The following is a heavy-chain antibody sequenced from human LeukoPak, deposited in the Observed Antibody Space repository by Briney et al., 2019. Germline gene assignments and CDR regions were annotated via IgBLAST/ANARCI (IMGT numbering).Heavy chain of an antibody. CDR3: ARGERLGPDY. CDR2: TSTSYSGDT. D-gene: IGHD6-25*01. CDR1: GVSISSYY. J-gene: IGHJ4*02. V-gene: IGHV4-59*01. Sequence: SETLSLTCTVSGVSISSYYWSWIWQSPGKGLEWIAYTSTSYSGDTNYNPFLESRVTISLDTSKNQFSLKLSSVTAADAAVYYCARGERLGPDYWGQGTLVTVSS.